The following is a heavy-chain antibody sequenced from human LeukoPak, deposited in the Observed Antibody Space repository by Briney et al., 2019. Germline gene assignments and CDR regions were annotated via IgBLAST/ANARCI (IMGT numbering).Heavy chain of an antibody. CDR1: GGSISSYY. D-gene: IGHD5-12*01. CDR2: IYYSGST. CDR3: ASLVATLNQNWFDP. J-gene: IGHJ5*02. V-gene: IGHV4-59*01. Sequence: SETLSLTCTVSGGSISSYYWSWIRQPPGKGLEWIGYIYYSGSTNYNPSLKSRVTISVDTSKNQFSLKLSSVTAADTAVYYCASLVATLNQNWFDPWGQGTLVTVSS.